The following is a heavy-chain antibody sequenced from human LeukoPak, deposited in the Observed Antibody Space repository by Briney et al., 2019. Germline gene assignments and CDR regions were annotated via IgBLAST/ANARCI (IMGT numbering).Heavy chain of an antibody. J-gene: IGHJ4*02. CDR1: GFTFSSYA. V-gene: IGHV3-23*01. D-gene: IGHD5-12*01. CDR2: ISANGRIT. Sequence: GGSLRLSCAASGFTFSSYAMSWVRQAPGKGLEWVSGISANGRITYYGDSLKGRFNISRDNSRTTVYLQMHSLRVEDTAIYYCAKGGYSGYRPLTFFDSWGQGTLVSVSS. CDR3: AKGGYSGYRPLTFFDS.